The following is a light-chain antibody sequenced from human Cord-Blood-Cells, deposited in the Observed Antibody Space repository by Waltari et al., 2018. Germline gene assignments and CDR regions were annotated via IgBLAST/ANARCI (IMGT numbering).Light chain of an antibody. Sequence: DIQMTQSPSSLSASVGDRVTITCRASQSISSYLNWYQQKPGKAPKLLIYGASSLQSGVPSRFSCSVSGTDFTRTISSLQPEDFATYYCQQSYSTPLTFGGGTKVEIK. CDR1: QSISSY. V-gene: IGKV1-39*01. CDR3: QQSYSTPLT. CDR2: GAS. J-gene: IGKJ4*01.